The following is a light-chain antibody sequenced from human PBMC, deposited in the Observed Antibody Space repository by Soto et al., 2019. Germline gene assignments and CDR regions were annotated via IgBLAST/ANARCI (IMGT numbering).Light chain of an antibody. CDR3: QQYGSSALT. V-gene: IGKV3-20*01. Sequence: EIVLTQSPGTLSLSPGARATLSCRASQSVSSSYLAWYQQKPGQAPRLLIYGASSRATGIPDRFSVIGSGTDCTITISRLEPEDGAVYDGQQYGSSALTFGGGTKVDIK. J-gene: IGKJ4*01. CDR1: QSVSSSY. CDR2: GAS.